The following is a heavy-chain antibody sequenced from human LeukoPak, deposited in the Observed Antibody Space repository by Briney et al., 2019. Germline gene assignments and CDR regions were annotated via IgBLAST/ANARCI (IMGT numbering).Heavy chain of an antibody. CDR3: ARGDIVVVPAADL. Sequence: VASVKVSCKASGGTFSSYAISWVRQAPGQGLEWMGGIIPIFGTANYAQKFQGRVTITADESTSTAYMELRSLRSDDTAVYYCARGDIVVVPAADLWGQGTLVTVSS. D-gene: IGHD2-2*01. J-gene: IGHJ5*02. V-gene: IGHV1-69*01. CDR2: IIPIFGTA. CDR1: GGTFSSYA.